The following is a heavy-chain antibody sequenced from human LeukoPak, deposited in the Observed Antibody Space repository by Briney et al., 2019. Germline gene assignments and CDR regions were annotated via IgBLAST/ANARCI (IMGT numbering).Heavy chain of an antibody. V-gene: IGHV3-7*01. CDR1: GFTFSSYW. CDR3: ARDSYGSSGYYQKR. Sequence: GGSLRLSCAASGFTFSSYWMSWVRQAPGKGLEWVANIKQDGSEKYYVDSVKGRFTISRDNAKNSLYLQMNSLRAEDTAVYYCARDSYGSSGYYQKRWGQGTLVTVSS. CDR2: IKQDGSEK. D-gene: IGHD3-22*01. J-gene: IGHJ4*02.